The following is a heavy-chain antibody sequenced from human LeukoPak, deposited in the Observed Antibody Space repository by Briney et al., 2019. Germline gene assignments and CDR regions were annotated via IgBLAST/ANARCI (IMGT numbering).Heavy chain of an antibody. V-gene: IGHV3-23*01. D-gene: IGHD6-19*01. CDR3: AKETTIAVASY. CDR1: GFTFSSYG. J-gene: IGHJ4*02. Sequence: GGSLRLSCAASGFTFSSYGMSWVRQAPGKGLEWVSAISGSGGSTYYADSVKGRFTTSRDNSKNTLYLQMNSLRAEDTAVYYCAKETTIAVASYWGQGTLVTVSS. CDR2: ISGSGGST.